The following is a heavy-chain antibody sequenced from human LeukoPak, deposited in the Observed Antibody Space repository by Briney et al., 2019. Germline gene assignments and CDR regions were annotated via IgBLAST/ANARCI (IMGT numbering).Heavy chain of an antibody. CDR3: ARDGSSGWYWVDY. CDR1: GFTFSSYG. CDR2: IRYDGSNK. J-gene: IGHJ4*02. D-gene: IGHD6-19*01. Sequence: SGRSLRLSCAASGFTFSSYGMHWVRQAPGKGLEWVAVIRYDGSNKYYAASVKGRFTISRDNSKNTLYLQMNSLRAEDTAVYYCARDGSSGWYWVDYWGQGTLVTVSS. V-gene: IGHV3-33*01.